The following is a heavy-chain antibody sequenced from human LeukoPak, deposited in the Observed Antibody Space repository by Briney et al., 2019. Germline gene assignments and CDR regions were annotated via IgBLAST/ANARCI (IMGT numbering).Heavy chain of an antibody. Sequence: PSETLSLTCTVSGYSISSGYYWGWIRQPPGKGLEWIGEINHSGSTNYNPSLKSRVTISVDPSKNQFSVKLNSVTAADTAMYYCARGLHVGETLPYYFWSQGTLVTVSS. CDR3: ARGLHVGETLPYYF. CDR1: GYSISSGYY. D-gene: IGHD3-16*01. V-gene: IGHV4-38-2*02. J-gene: IGHJ4*02. CDR2: INHSGST.